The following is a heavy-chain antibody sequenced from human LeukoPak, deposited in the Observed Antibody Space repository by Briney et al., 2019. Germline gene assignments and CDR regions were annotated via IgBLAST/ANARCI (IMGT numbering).Heavy chain of an antibody. CDR2: IKQDGSEI. J-gene: IGHJ4*02. D-gene: IGHD1-26*01. CDR3: ARDKIVGPTTLDY. CDR1: GFTFSSYS. Sequence: GGSLRLSCAASGFTFSSYSMNWVRQAPEKGLEWVANIKQDGSEIYYEDSVKGRFTISRDNAKNSLYLQMNSLRADDTAVYYCARDKIVGPTTLDYWGQGTLVTVSS. V-gene: IGHV3-7*01.